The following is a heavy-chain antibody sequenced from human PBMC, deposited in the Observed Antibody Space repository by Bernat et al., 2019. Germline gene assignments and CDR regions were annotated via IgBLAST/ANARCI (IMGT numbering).Heavy chain of an antibody. J-gene: IGHJ4*02. V-gene: IGHV3-33*01. D-gene: IGHD1-26*01. CDR2: IWYDGSNK. Sequence: VQLVESGGGVVQPGRSLRLSCAASGFTFSNYGMHWVRQAPGKGLEWVAVIWYDGSNKYYADSVKGRFTISRDNSKNTVYLQMNSLRAEDTAVYYCARVSGSYEALDYWGQGTLVTVSS. CDR1: GFTFSNYG. CDR3: ARVSGSYEALDY.